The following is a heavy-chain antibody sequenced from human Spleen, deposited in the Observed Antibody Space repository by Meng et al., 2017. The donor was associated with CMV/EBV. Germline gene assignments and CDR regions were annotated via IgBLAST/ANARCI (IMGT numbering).Heavy chain of an antibody. CDR2: INHSGST. CDR1: GGSFSGYY. D-gene: IGHD3-10*01. V-gene: IGHV4-34*01. Sequence: SETLSLTCAVYGGSFSGYYWSWIRQPPGKGLEWIGEINHSGSTTYNPSLKSRVTISVDTSKNQFSLKLSSVNAADTAVYYCARGYLVRGQYYYGMDVWGQGTTVTVSS. J-gene: IGHJ6*02. CDR3: ARGYLVRGQYYYGMDV.